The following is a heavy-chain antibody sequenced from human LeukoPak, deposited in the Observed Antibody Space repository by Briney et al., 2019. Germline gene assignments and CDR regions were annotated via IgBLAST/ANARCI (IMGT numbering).Heavy chain of an antibody. D-gene: IGHD3-22*01. CDR1: GFTFSDYY. V-gene: IGHV3-72*01. Sequence: GGSLRLSYVASGFTFSDYYMDWVRQAPGKGLEWVGRARNKANSHTTEYAASVKGRFIISRDDSKSSLYLQMNSLKTEDTAVYFCARRGFSDSRGYYPDFDYWGRGTLVTVSS. CDR3: ARRGFSDSRGYYPDFDY. CDR2: ARNKANSHTT. J-gene: IGHJ4*02.